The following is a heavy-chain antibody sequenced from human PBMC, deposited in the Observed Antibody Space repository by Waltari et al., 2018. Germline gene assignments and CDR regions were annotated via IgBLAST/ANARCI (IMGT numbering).Heavy chain of an antibody. V-gene: IGHV5-51*01. CDR3: AREMSEYNYGHGHDH. Sequence: EVQLVQSGAEVKKPGESLKISCKGFGYKFSNYWIAWVRQKAGKGWEWVVSLSPGDSDARYSQACQGHVTSSADTSGTTANLQWSNLRASDSGIYYCAREMSEYNYGHGHDHWGQGALITVS. D-gene: IGHD4-17*01. CDR1: GYKFSNYW. J-gene: IGHJ4*01. CDR2: LSPGDSDA.